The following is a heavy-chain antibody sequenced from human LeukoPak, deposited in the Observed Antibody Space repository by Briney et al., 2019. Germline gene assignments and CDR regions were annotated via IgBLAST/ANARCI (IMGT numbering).Heavy chain of an antibody. J-gene: IGHJ4*02. Sequence: GGSLRLSCAASGFTFSNYGMHWVRQAPGKGLEWVAVISYDGSNKYYADSVKGRFTISRDNSKNTLYLQMNSLRAEDTAVYYCAKYYDSSGYFDPTFDYWGQGTLVTVSS. CDR3: AKYYDSSGYFDPTFDY. CDR2: ISYDGSNK. D-gene: IGHD3-22*01. V-gene: IGHV3-30*18. CDR1: GFTFSNYG.